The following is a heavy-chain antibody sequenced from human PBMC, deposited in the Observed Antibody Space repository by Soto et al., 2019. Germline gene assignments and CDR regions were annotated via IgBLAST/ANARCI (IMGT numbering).Heavy chain of an antibody. CDR3: AKGPHTNVGWPYYFES. CDR2: SSPRGDTI. D-gene: IGHD6-19*01. Sequence: GGSLRLSCVASGFSLANYPMNWVRQTPGKGLEWISYSSPRGDTIYYADSVEGRFTISRDNARNSLSLHMSSLRDEDSALYYCAKGPHTNVGWPYYFESWGQGAPVTGSS. V-gene: IGHV3-48*02. CDR1: GFSLANYP. J-gene: IGHJ4*02.